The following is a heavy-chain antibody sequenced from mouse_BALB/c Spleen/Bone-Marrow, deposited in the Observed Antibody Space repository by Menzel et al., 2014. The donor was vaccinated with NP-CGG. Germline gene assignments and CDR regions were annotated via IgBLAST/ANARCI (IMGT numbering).Heavy chain of an antibody. V-gene: IGHV4-1*02. Sequence: DVKLQESGGGLVQPGGSLKLSCTASGFDFSRYWMSWVRQAPGKGLQWIGEINPESSTVNYTPSLKDKFIISRDNAKNALYLRVSKVRSEDTALYYCTRLTYYGLSDYWGQGTTLTVSS. CDR2: INPESSTV. CDR1: GFDFSRYW. J-gene: IGHJ2*01. D-gene: IGHD1-2*01. CDR3: TRLTYYGLSDY.